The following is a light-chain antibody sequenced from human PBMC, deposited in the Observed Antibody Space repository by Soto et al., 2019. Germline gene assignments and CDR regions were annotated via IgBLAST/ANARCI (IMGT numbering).Light chain of an antibody. CDR1: QTINKW. Sequence: IRTNQVPSAPSASVGDRVTITCRASQTINKWLAWYQQKPGKAPKLLISVAFSLQSGVPSRFSGSGSGTEVTLTISSLQPDAFATYYCHQYNSYARGWMFGQGTKVDIK. J-gene: IGKJ1*01. CDR2: VAF. CDR3: HQYNSYARGWM. V-gene: IGKV1-5*01.